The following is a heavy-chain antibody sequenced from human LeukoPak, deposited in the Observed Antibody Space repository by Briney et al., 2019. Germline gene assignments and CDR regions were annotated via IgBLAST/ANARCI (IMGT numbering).Heavy chain of an antibody. V-gene: IGHV3-7*01. J-gene: IGHJ4*02. CDR1: GFTFSTYE. CDR3: ARDFGYDFWSGYYTD. CDR2: INQDGSQK. D-gene: IGHD3-3*01. Sequence: GGSLRLSCVASGFTFSTYEMNWVRQAPGKGLEWVANINQDGSQKYYVDSVKGRFTVSRDNAKNSLYLQMNSLRAEDTAIYYCARDFGYDFWSGYYTDWGQGTLVTVSS.